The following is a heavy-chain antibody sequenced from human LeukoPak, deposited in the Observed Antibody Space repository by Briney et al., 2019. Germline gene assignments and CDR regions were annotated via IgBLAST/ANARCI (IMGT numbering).Heavy chain of an antibody. CDR3: ARFGSSTWYKGAFDI. CDR2: IFHSGNT. Sequence: SETLSLTCAVYGGSFSGYYWSWIRQPPGKGLEWIGEIFHSGNTKYNPSLKSRVPISVDTSKTQFSLNLTSVTAADTAVYYCARFGSSTWYKGAFDIWGQGTMVTVAS. V-gene: IGHV4-34*12. CDR1: GGSFSGYY. J-gene: IGHJ3*02. D-gene: IGHD1-1*01.